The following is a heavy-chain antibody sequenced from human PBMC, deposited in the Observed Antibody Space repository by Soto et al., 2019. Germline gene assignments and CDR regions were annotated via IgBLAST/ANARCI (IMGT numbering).Heavy chain of an antibody. CDR2: MNPDSANT. Sequence: QVQLVQSGAEVKQPGASVKVSCRASGYTFTDYDICWVRQATGQGLEWMGWMNPDSANTGYAQKFQGRVTMTRDTSISTAYMELNSLSSEDTAVYYCARAIRNQLLSDYWGQGTLVTVSS. CDR3: ARAIRNQLLSDY. V-gene: IGHV1-8*01. J-gene: IGHJ4*02. D-gene: IGHD1-26*01. CDR1: GYTFTDYD.